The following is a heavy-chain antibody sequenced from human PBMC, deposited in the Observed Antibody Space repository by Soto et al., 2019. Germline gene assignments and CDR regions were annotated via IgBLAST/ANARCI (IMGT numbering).Heavy chain of an antibody. D-gene: IGHD1-1*01. CDR1: GGSISSYY. CDR3: ARDGRTTPGGMDV. Sequence: SETLSLTXTVSGGSISSYYWSWIRQPAGRGLEWIGRIYTSGSTNYNPSLKSRVTMSVDTSKNQFSLKLSSVTAADTAVYYCARDGRTTPGGMDVWGQGTTVTVSS. V-gene: IGHV4-4*07. CDR2: IYTSGST. J-gene: IGHJ6*02.